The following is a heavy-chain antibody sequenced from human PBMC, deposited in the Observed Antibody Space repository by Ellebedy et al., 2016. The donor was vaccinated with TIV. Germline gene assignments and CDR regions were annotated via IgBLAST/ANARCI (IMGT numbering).Heavy chain of an antibody. CDR1: GFTFSDYY. D-gene: IGHD3-3*01. J-gene: IGHJ6*02. CDR3: ASGEAYYGMDV. Sequence: GGSLRLSCAASGFTFSDYYMSWIRQAPGKGLEWVSYISSSSSYTNYADSVKGRFTISRDNAKTSLYLQMNSLRAEDTAVYYCASGEAYYGMDVWGQGTTVTVSS. CDR2: ISSSSSYT. V-gene: IGHV3-11*06.